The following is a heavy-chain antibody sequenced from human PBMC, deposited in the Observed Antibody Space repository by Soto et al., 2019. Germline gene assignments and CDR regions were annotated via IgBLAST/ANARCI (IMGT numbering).Heavy chain of an antibody. Sequence: VGSLRLSCASSVFTFSSYAMHCVRHSPGKWLEWVAVISYDGSNKYYADSVKGRFTISRDNSKNTLYLQMNSLRAEDTAVYYCARDESQGDYSNYGGRVYYYYGMEVWGQGTTVTVSS. CDR3: ARDESQGDYSNYGGRVYYYYGMEV. CDR1: VFTFSSYA. J-gene: IGHJ6*02. CDR2: ISYDGSNK. V-gene: IGHV3-30-3*01. D-gene: IGHD4-4*01.